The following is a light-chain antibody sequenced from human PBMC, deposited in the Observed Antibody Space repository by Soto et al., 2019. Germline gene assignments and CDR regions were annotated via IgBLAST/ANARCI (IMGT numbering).Light chain of an antibody. CDR1: QSISSY. J-gene: IGKJ5*01. CDR2: AAS. V-gene: IGKV1-39*01. Sequence: DIQMTQSPSSLSASVGDRVTITCGASQSISSYLNWYQQKPGKAPKLLTYAASSLRSGVPSRCSGSGSGTDFTLTIRSLQPEDLAAYYCQQSYSTPLAVGQGTQLEIK. CDR3: QQSYSTPLA.